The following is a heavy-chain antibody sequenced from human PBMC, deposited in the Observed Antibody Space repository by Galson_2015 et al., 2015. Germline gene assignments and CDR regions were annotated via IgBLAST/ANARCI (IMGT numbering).Heavy chain of an antibody. J-gene: IGHJ4*02. CDR1: GYTFTSYN. D-gene: IGHD3-10*01. V-gene: IGHV1-46*04. Sequence: SVKVSCKASGYTFTSYNMHWVRQAPGQGLEGMGIIDPSNGHTIYAQKLQGRVTMTRDTSTSTVYMELSSLKFEDTAMYYCARRGFSSTHFDSWGQGALVTVSS. CDR2: IDPSNGHT. CDR3: ARRGFSSTHFDS.